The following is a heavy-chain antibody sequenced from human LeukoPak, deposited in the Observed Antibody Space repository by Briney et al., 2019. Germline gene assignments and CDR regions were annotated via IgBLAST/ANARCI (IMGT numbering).Heavy chain of an antibody. V-gene: IGHV3-66*01. CDR3: ARDFRMVRGVQIDY. CDR1: GFTVSNNY. CDR2: IYSGGST. Sequence: GGSLRLSCAASGFTVSNNYMTWVRQAPGKGLEWVSLIYSGGSTYYADSVKGRFTISRDNSKNTVYLQMNSLRAEDTAVYYCARDFRMVRGVQIDYWGQGTLVTVSS. D-gene: IGHD3-10*01. J-gene: IGHJ4*02.